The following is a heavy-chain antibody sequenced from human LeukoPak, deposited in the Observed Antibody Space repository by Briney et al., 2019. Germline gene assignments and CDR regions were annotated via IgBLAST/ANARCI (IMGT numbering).Heavy chain of an antibody. J-gene: IGHJ4*02. CDR2: IYQSGST. CDR3: ARTRILSHANFDY. CDR1: GYSISSGYY. V-gene: IGHV4-38-2*01. Sequence: SETLSLTCAVSGYSISSGYYWGWIRQPPGKGLGWFGSIYQSGSTYYNPSLKSRVTISVDTSKNQFSLKLSSVTAADTAVYYCARTRILSHANFDYWGQGTLVTVSS. D-gene: IGHD2-15*01.